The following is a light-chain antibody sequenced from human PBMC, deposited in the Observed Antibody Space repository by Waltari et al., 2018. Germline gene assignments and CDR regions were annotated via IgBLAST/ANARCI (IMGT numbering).Light chain of an antibody. V-gene: IGLV3-21*01. Sequence: YVLTQPPSVSVAPGKTATLTCGGENIESKSVNWYQQKAGQAPVLVLFYYTDRPSGIPDRFSGSNSGNTATLTISWVEAGDEADYHCQVWDDTTNSGVFGGGTRLTVL. CDR2: YYT. CDR3: QVWDDTTNSGV. J-gene: IGLJ3*02. CDR1: NIESKS.